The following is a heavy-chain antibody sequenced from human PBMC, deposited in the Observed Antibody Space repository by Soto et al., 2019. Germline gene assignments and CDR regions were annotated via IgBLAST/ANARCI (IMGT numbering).Heavy chain of an antibody. CDR3: ARSIRGPRRFNGMDV. V-gene: IGHV2-70*13. Sequence: SGPTLVNPTETLTLTCTFSGFSLTSPGMCVSWIRQPPGKALEWLALIERDDDDKYYSTSLKTRLTISKDTRKNQVVLTMANMDPADTGTYYCARSIRGPRRFNGMDVWGQGTTVTVSS. D-gene: IGHD1-20*01. CDR1: GFSLTSPGMC. J-gene: IGHJ6*02. CDR2: IERDDDDK.